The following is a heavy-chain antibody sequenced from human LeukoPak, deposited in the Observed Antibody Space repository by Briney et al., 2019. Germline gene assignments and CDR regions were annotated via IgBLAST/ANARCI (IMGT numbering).Heavy chain of an antibody. J-gene: IGHJ6*02. CDR2: MNPNSGNT. D-gene: IGHD5-24*01. V-gene: IGHV1-8*01. CDR1: GYTFTSYD. CDR3: ARSTERWLQLGYYGMDV. Sequence: ASVKVSCKASGYTFTSYDINWVRQATGQGLEWMGWMNPNSGNTGYAQKFQGRVTMTRNTSISTAYMELSSLRSEDTAVYYCARSTERWLQLGYYGMDVWGQGTTVTVSS.